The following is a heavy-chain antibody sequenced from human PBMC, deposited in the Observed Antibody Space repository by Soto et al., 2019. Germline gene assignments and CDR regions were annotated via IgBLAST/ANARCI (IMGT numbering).Heavy chain of an antibody. Sequence: QVQLVESGGGVVQPGRSLRLSCAASGFTFSSYAMHWVRQAPGKGLEWVAVISYDGSNKYYADSVKGRFTISRDNSKNTLYLQMNSLRAEDTAVYYCVRDLDIAGPRPKGIYCYYGMDVWGQGTTVTVSS. V-gene: IGHV3-30-3*01. CDR3: VRDLDIAGPRPKGIYCYYGMDV. J-gene: IGHJ6*02. D-gene: IGHD6-13*01. CDR1: GFTFSSYA. CDR2: ISYDGSNK.